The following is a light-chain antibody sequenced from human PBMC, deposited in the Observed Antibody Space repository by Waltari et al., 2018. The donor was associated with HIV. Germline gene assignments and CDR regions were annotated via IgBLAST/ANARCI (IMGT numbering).Light chain of an antibody. CDR2: RNN. CDR3: AAWDDSLSGFYV. Sequence: QSVLTQPPSASGTPGQRVTIRCSGSSFNIGSNFVYCYQQLPGAAPKLLIYRNNQRPSGVPDRFSGSKSGTSASLAISGLRSEDEADYYCAAWDDSLSGFYVVGTGTKVTVL. V-gene: IGLV1-47*01. J-gene: IGLJ1*01. CDR1: SFNIGSNF.